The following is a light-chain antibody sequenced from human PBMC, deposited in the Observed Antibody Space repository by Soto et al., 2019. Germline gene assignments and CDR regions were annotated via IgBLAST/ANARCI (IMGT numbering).Light chain of an antibody. V-gene: IGKV3-20*01. Sequence: IVLTQSPGTLSLSPGQRATLSCRPSESISRDYLAWYQQRLGQAPRLLIYGASSGATGIPDRFSGSGSGTTFTLTISRLEPEDFAIDYCQQYGGVPYTFGQGTKLEIK. CDR3: QQYGGVPYT. CDR2: GAS. CDR1: ESISRDY. J-gene: IGKJ2*01.